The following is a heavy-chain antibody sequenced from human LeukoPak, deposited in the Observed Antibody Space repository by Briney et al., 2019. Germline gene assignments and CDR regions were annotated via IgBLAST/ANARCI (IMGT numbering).Heavy chain of an antibody. J-gene: IGHJ4*02. Sequence: QTGGSLRLSCAASGFTFSSYAMSWVRQAPGKGLEWVSAISGSGGSTYYADSVKGRFTISRDNSKNTLYLQMSSLRAEDTAVYYCAKDKRVTGYNYWGQGTLVTVSS. CDR3: AKDKRVTGYNY. CDR1: GFTFSSYA. V-gene: IGHV3-23*01. CDR2: ISGSGGST. D-gene: IGHD2-21*02.